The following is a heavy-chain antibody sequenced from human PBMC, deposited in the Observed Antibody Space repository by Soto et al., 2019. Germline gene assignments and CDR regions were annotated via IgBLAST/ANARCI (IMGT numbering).Heavy chain of an antibody. J-gene: IGHJ4*02. CDR2: ISAYDGST. D-gene: IGHD6-6*01. Sequence: SVKVSCKASGYTFTTYGITWVRQAPGQGLEWMGWISAYDGSTNYAQKFQGRVSMTTDSSTDTAYMDLRSLRSDDTALYYCARDPASAYSTSSFDCWGQGSLVTVSS. V-gene: IGHV1-18*04. CDR1: GYTFTTYG. CDR3: ARDPASAYSTSSFDC.